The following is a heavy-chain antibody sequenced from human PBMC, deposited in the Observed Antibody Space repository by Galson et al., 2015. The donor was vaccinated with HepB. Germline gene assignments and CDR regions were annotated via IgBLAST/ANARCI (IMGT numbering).Heavy chain of an antibody. J-gene: IGHJ4*02. V-gene: IGHV3-23*01. Sequence: SLRLSCAASGFTFSSYGMNWVRQAPGKGLEWVSSISGSGGDTYYADSVKGRFTISRDNSKNTLYLQMNSLRADDTALYYCAKDVEGGSCYHYWGQGVLVTVSS. CDR2: ISGSGGDT. CDR3: AKDVEGGSCYHY. CDR1: GFTFSSYG. D-gene: IGHD2-15*01.